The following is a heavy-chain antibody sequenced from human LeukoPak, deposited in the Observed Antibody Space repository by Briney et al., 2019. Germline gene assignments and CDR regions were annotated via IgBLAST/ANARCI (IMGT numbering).Heavy chain of an antibody. CDR3: ARDYQGRGYSGYGLKDY. CDR2: ISSSSSTI. CDR1: GVTVKSYY. Sequence: PGGSLRLSCVVSGVTVKSYYMNWVRQAPGKGLEWVSYISSSSSTIYYADSVKGRFTISRDNAKNSLYLQMNSLRDEDTAVYYCARDYQGRGYSGYGLKDYWGQGTLVTVSS. J-gene: IGHJ4*02. V-gene: IGHV3-48*02. D-gene: IGHD5-12*01.